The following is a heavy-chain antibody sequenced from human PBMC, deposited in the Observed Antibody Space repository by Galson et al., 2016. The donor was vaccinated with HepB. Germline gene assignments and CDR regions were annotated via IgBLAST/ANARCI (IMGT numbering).Heavy chain of an antibody. D-gene: IGHD5-18*01. CDR3: ASGYSYGFVF. J-gene: IGHJ4*02. Sequence: SLRLSCAASRFSSGFSFSSFWMNWVRQAPGEGLVWVSRIYFDGTETKYADSVKGRFTISRDNPKNTLYLQMNSLRAEDTALYYCASGYSYGFVFWGQGTLVIGSS. V-gene: IGHV3-74*03. CDR1: GFSFSSFW. CDR2: IYFDGTET.